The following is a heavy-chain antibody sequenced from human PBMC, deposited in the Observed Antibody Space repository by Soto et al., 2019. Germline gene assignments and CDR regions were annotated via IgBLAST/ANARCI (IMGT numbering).Heavy chain of an antibody. CDR1: GGSFSGYY. Sequence: SETRSLTWSVDGGSFSGYYWTGIRQRPGKGLEWVGESGHSGSATYRPCLKRRCTRSVETSNNQFSLRLRSVTAADTAVYYRATGGNCIVSSCPLGYHYGMDVWRQGPTVTASS. J-gene: IGHJ6*02. V-gene: IGHV4-34*01. CDR2: SGHSGSA. D-gene: IGHD2-15*01. CDR3: ATGGNCIVSSCPLGYHYGMDV.